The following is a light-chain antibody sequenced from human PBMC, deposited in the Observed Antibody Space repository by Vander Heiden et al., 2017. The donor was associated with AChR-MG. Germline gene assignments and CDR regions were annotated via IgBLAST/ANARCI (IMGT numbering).Light chain of an antibody. Sequence: QSALTQPASVSRSPGQSITISCTGTSSDVGAYHYVSWHHPHPGKAPKLMIYDVTNRPSGVSNRFSGSKSGNTASLTISGLQAEDEADYYCSSYTSSSTWVFGGGTKLTVL. CDR3: SSYTSSSTWV. V-gene: IGLV2-14*01. CDR2: DVT. CDR1: SSDVGAYHY. J-gene: IGLJ3*02.